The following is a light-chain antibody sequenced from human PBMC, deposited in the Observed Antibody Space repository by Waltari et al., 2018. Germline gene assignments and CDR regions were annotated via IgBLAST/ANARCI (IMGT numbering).Light chain of an antibody. V-gene: IGKV3-11*01. CDR2: DGS. CDR1: QRIDSQ. CDR3: QQRYDWPIT. Sequence: EIVLTQSPATLSLSPGERATLSCRASQRIDSQLAWYQQKPGQAPSLLIHDGSNRATGVPARFSGSGSGTDFTLSISSLEPEDSAFYYCQQRYDWPITFGGGTKVEIK. J-gene: IGKJ4*01.